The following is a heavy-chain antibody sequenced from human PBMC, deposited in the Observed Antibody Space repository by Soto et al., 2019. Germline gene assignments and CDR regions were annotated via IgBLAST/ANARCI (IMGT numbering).Heavy chain of an antibody. CDR3: AISAAGGGFNY. V-gene: IGHV1-45*02. CDR1: GYTFTYRY. Sequence: QMQLVQSGAEVKKTGSSVKVSCKASGYTFTYRYLHWVRQAPGQALEWMGWITPFNGNTNYAQKFQDRVTITRDRSMSTAYMELSSLRSEDTAMYYCAISAAGGGFNYWGQGTLVTVSS. D-gene: IGHD6-13*01. J-gene: IGHJ4*02. CDR2: ITPFNGNT.